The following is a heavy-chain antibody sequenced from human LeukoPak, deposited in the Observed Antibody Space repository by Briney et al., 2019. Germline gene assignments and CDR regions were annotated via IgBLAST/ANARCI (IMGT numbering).Heavy chain of an antibody. CDR2: FDPEDGET. V-gene: IGHV1-24*01. CDR1: GYTLTELS. J-gene: IGHJ1*01. Sequence: ASVKVSCKVSGYTLTELSVHWVRQAPGKGLEWMGGFDPEDGETIYAQNFQGRVTMTEDTSTDTAYMELSSLRPEGTAVYYCATLAFSGIAAAGTDFQHWGQGTLVTVSS. D-gene: IGHD6-13*01. CDR3: ATLAFSGIAAAGTDFQH.